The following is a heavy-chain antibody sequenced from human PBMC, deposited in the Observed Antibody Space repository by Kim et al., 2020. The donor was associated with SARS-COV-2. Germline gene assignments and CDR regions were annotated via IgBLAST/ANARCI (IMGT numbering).Heavy chain of an antibody. CDR2: VSWNSGRL. V-gene: IGHV3-9*01. CDR1: GFTFDDYA. D-gene: IGHD1-26*01. J-gene: IGHJ3*02. Sequence: GGSLRLSCAASGFTFDDYAMHWVRQAPGKGLEWVSGVSWNSGRLGYADSVTGRFTISRENAKNSLYLQMNRLSAEDTALYYCAKTCSGTDARGAFDIWGQGTMVTVSS. CDR3: AKTCSGTDARGAFDI.